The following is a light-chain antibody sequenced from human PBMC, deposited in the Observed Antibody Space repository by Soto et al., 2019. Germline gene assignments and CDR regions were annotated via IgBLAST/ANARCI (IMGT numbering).Light chain of an antibody. V-gene: IGKV3-11*01. CDR2: DAS. CDR1: QSVSSY. CDR3: QHRYNWPPLT. Sequence: EIVLTKSPATLSLSPGERATLSCRASQSVSSYLAWYQQKPGQAPRLLIYDASNRATGIPARFSGSGSGTDFTLTISSLEPEDFAVYYCQHRYNWPPLTFGGGTKVEIK. J-gene: IGKJ4*01.